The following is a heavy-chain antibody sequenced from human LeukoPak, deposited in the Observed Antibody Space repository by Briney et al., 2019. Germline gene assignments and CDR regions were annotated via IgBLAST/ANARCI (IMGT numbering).Heavy chain of an antibody. V-gene: IGHV4-39*01. Sequence: SETLSPTCTVPGGSISSSSYSWGWIRQPPGKGLDWLGSIYYNGSTYYNPSLQNRLTVSVDTSKNQFSLKLSSVPAADTAVYYCARTQLGYCSGGSCYGDYWGQGTLVTVSS. CDR3: ARTQLGYCSGGSCYGDY. CDR2: IYYNGST. J-gene: IGHJ4*02. CDR1: GGSISSSSYS. D-gene: IGHD2-15*01.